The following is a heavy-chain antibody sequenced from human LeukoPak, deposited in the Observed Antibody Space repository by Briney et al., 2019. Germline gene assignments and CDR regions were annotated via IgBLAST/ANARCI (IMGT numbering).Heavy chain of an antibody. Sequence: SGGSLRLSCAASGFTFSNAWMSWVRQAPGKGLECVCRIKSKTDGRSTDYAAPGKGRFTISRDDSKNTMYLQINRLKTEDTDVYYCTTDCGGDCYTYYYYYYYMDVWGKGTTVTVSS. D-gene: IGHD2-21*01. CDR1: GFTFSNAW. CDR3: TTDCGGDCYTYYYYYYYMDV. J-gene: IGHJ6*03. CDR2: IKSKTDGRST. V-gene: IGHV3-15*01.